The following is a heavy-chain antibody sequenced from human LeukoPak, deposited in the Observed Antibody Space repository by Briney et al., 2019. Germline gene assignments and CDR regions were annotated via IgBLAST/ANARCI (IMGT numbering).Heavy chain of an antibody. D-gene: IGHD6-19*01. J-gene: IGHJ3*02. CDR3: ARGASVVAGNDNAFDI. CDR2: ISSSSSYI. CDR1: GFTFSSYS. Sequence: PGGSLRLSCAASGFTFSSYSMNWVRQAPGKGLEWVSSISSSSSYIYYADSVKGRFTISRDNAKKSLYLQMNSLRADDTAVYYCARGASVVAGNDNAFDIWGQGTMVTVSS. V-gene: IGHV3-21*01.